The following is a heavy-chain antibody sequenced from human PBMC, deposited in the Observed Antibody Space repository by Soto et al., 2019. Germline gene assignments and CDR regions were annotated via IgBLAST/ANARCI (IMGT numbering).Heavy chain of an antibody. CDR3: VKEADIVVVPEAISVGIAFDI. CDR2: ISGNGGST. J-gene: IGHJ3*02. V-gene: IGHV3-64D*06. CDR1: GFTFSSYA. Sequence: EVQLVESGGGLVQPGGSLRLSCSASGFTFSSYAMHWVRQAPGKCLEYVSAISGNGGSTYYADSVKGRFTISRDNSKNTLYLPMSSLRAEDTAVYYCVKEADIVVVPEAISVGIAFDIWGQGTMVTVSS. D-gene: IGHD2-2*01.